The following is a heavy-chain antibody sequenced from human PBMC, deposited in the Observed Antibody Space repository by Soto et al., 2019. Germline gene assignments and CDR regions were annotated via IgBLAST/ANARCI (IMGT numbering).Heavy chain of an antibody. D-gene: IGHD6-13*01. J-gene: IGHJ6*02. CDR1: GFTFGDYA. CDR3: TRDCVGWAIAAAGPYYYYGMDV. Sequence: GGSLRLSCTASGFTFGDYAMSWFRQAPGKGLEWVGFIRSKAYGGTTEYAASVKGRFTISRDDSKSIAYLQMNSLKTEDTAVYYFTRDCVGWAIAAAGPYYYYGMDVWGQGTTVTVS. V-gene: IGHV3-49*03. CDR2: IRSKAYGGTT.